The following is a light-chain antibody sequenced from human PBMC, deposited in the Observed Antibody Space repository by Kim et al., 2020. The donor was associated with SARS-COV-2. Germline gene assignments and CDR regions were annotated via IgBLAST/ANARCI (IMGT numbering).Light chain of an antibody. CDR2: SAS. V-gene: IGKV3-15*01. CDR3: QKYQRWLT. J-gene: IGKJ4*02. Sequence: SPGDTATIYYRASQRFRSALAWYQQKPGPAPRLLIYSASTRATGVPARFTGSGSGTEFTLTITNLQSEDFAVYYCQKYQRWLTFGGGTKVDI. CDR1: QRFRSA.